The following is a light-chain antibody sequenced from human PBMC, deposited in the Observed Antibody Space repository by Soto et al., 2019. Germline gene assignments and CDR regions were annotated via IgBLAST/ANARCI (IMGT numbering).Light chain of an antibody. CDR3: SSYAGSNNPYV. Sequence: ALTQPPSASGSPGQSVTISCTGTSSDVGGYNYVSWYQQHPGKAPKLMIYEVSKRPSGVPDRFSGYKSGNTASLTVSGLQAEDEADYYCSSYAGSNNPYVFGTGTKVTVL. V-gene: IGLV2-8*01. CDR1: SSDVGGYNY. J-gene: IGLJ1*01. CDR2: EVS.